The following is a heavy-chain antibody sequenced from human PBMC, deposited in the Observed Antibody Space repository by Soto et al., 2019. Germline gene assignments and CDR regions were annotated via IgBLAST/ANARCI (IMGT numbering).Heavy chain of an antibody. Sequence: ESGGGVVQPGRSLRLSCAASGFTFSSYAMHWVRQAPGKGLEWVAVISYDGSNKYYADSVKGRFTISRDNSKNTLYLQMNSLRAEDTAVYYCARDPSAYCSGGSCYSGAFDIWGQGTMVTVSS. CDR1: GFTFSSYA. CDR2: ISYDGSNK. J-gene: IGHJ3*02. V-gene: IGHV3-30-3*01. CDR3: ARDPSAYCSGGSCYSGAFDI. D-gene: IGHD2-15*01.